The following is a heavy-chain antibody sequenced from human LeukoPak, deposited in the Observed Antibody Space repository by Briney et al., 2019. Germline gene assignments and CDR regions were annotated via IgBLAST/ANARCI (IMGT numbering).Heavy chain of an antibody. D-gene: IGHD4-17*01. J-gene: IGHJ5*02. CDR1: GYTFTSYA. V-gene: IGHV1-3*01. Sequence: ASVKVSFTASGYTFTSYAMHWVRQAPGQRLEWMGWINAGNGNTKYSQKFQGRVTITRDTSASTAYMELSSLRSEDTAVYYCARPDDYGDYVRFDPWGQGTLVTVSS. CDR2: INAGNGNT. CDR3: ARPDDYGDYVRFDP.